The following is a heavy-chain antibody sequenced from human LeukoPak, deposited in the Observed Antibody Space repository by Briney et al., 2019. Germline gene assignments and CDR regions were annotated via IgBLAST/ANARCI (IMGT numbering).Heavy chain of an antibody. Sequence: PPASVKVSRKASGYTFTGYYMHWVRQAPGQGLEWMGRINPHGGGTNYAQKFQGRVTMTRDTSISTAYMELSRLRSDDTAVYYCARDLDSSGWYQDDAFDIWGQGTMVTVSS. CDR2: INPHGGGT. J-gene: IGHJ3*02. V-gene: IGHV1-2*06. D-gene: IGHD6-19*01. CDR3: ARDLDSSGWYQDDAFDI. CDR1: GYTFTGYY.